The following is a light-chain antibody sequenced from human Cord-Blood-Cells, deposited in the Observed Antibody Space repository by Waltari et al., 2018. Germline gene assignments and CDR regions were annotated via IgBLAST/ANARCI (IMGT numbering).Light chain of an antibody. CDR2: EVS. J-gene: IGLJ2*01. V-gene: IGLV2-23*02. Sequence: SAMTQPASVSGSPGQSITISCTGTSSDFGSYKLFPSYQQHPGKAPKLMIYEVSKRPSGVSNRFSCSKSCNTASLTISGLQAEDEADYYCCSYAGSSTCHVVFGGGTKLTVL. CDR3: CSYAGSSTCHVV. CDR1: SSDFGSYKL.